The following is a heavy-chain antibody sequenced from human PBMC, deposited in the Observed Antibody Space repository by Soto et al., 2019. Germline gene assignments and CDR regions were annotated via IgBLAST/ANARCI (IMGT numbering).Heavy chain of an antibody. V-gene: IGHV3-53*04. D-gene: IGHD6-6*01. J-gene: IGHJ6*03. Sequence: GGSLRLSCAASGFTVSSNYMSWVRQAPGKGLEWVSVIYSGGSTYYADSVKGRFTISRHNSKNTLYLQMNSLRAEDTAVYYCAREVVVSSSSSYYYYMDVWGKGTTVTVSS. CDR1: GFTVSSNY. CDR3: AREVVVSSSSSYYYYMDV. CDR2: IYSGGST.